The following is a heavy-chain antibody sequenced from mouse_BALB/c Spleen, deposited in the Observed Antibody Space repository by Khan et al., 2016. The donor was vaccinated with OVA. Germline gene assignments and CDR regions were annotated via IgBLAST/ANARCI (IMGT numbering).Heavy chain of an antibody. Sequence: VKLLESGPGLVQPSQSLSITCTVSGFSLNTYGIHWIRQSQGKGLEWLGVIRSGGSTDYNGAFISRLSITKDNSKSQVFFKMNSLQADDTAIYYCARNSYMYDFTYWGQGTLVTVSA. CDR2: IRSGGST. V-gene: IGHV2-2*01. CDR3: ARNSYMYDFTY. CDR1: GFSLNTYG. D-gene: IGHD2-14*01. J-gene: IGHJ3*01.